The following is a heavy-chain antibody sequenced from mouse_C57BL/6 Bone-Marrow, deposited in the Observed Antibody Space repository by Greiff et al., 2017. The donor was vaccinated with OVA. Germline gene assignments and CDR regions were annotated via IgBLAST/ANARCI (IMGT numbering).Heavy chain of an antibody. J-gene: IGHJ3*01. CDR1: GYTFTSYW. CDR3: ARRGNYQLWFAY. V-gene: IGHV1-52*01. D-gene: IGHD2-1*01. CDR2: IDPSDSET. Sequence: VQLQQPGAELVRPGSSVKLSCKASGYTFTSYWMHWVKQRPIQGLEWIGNIDPSDSETHYNQKFKDKATLTVDKSSSTAYMQLSSLTSEDSAVYYGARRGNYQLWFAYWGQGTLVTVSA.